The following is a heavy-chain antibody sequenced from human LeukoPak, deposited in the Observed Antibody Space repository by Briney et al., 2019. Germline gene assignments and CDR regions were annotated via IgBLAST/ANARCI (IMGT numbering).Heavy chain of an antibody. CDR1: GFTFSNAW. CDR3: TTVTADDYYYYMDV. CDR2: IKSKTDGGTT. D-gene: IGHD3-16*01. Sequence: PGGSLRLSCAASGFTFSNAWMSWVRQAPGKGLEWVGRIKSKTDGGTTDYAAPVKGRFTISRDDSKNTLYLQMNSLKTEDTAVYYCTTVTADDYYYYMDVWGKGTTVTVS. V-gene: IGHV3-15*01. J-gene: IGHJ6*03.